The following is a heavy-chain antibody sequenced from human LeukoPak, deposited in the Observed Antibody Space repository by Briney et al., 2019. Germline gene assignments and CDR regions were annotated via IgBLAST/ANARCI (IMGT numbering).Heavy chain of an antibody. CDR1: GGSIRNSSFY. D-gene: IGHD4-23*01. V-gene: IGHV4-39*01. J-gene: IGHJ2*01. CDR3: ARGGGYGGIDWYFDL. Sequence: SETLSLTCAVSGGSIRNSSFYWGWIRQPPGKGLEWIASIYNSGTTYYNPSLKSRITIFVDTSKNQVSLKLRSVTAADTAVYYCARGGGYGGIDWYFDLWGRGTLFTVSS. CDR2: IYNSGTT.